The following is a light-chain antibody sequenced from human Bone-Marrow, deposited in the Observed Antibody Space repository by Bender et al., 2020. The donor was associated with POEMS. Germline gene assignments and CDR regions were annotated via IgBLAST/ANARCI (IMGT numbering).Light chain of an antibody. CDR2: EDS. J-gene: IGLJ7*01. CDR3: QSADSGGTYAV. CDR1: GLAKKY. V-gene: IGLV3-25*03. Sequence: SYELTQPSSVSVSPGQTARITCSGDGLAKKYVRWIQQKPGQAPLLVIYEDSERPSGIPERFSGSSSGTTVTLTISGVQAEDEADYYCQSADSGGTYAVFGGGTQLTVL.